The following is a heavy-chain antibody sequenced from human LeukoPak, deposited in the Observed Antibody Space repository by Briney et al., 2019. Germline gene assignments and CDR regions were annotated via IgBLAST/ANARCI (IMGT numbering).Heavy chain of an antibody. Sequence: GASVKVSCKTSGYTFTSYGISWVRQAPGQGLEWVGWISGYNGNTNYAQKFQGRVTMTTDTSTTTANMELRSLRSDDTAVYYCARPRVAGSYGYWGQGTLVTVSS. J-gene: IGHJ4*02. D-gene: IGHD6-19*01. CDR2: ISGYNGNT. V-gene: IGHV1-18*01. CDR1: GYTFTSYG. CDR3: ARPRVAGSYGY.